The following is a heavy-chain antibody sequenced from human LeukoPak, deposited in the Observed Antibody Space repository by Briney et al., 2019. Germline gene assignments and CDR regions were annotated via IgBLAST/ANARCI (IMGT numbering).Heavy chain of an antibody. Sequence: GGSLRLSCAASGFTFNTYTMNWVRQAPGKGLEWVGRIASKTDGGTTDYAAPVKGRFTISRDDSKNTLFLQMNSLKTEDTAVYYCTTGIRGDCGQGTLVTVSS. CDR1: GFTFNTYT. CDR2: IASKTDGGTT. J-gene: IGHJ4*02. V-gene: IGHV3-15*04. CDR3: TTGIRGD.